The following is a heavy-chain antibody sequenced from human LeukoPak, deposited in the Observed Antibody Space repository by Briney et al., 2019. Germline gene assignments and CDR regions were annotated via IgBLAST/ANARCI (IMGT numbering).Heavy chain of an antibody. Sequence: GGSLRLSCAGSGFIFSNYGMHWVRQAPGKGLEWVAIISNDGTKENYADSVKGRFTISRDNSKNTVYLQMNSLRDEDTAVYYCAKPVGGYYFDYWGQGTLVTVSS. CDR2: ISNDGTKE. CDR1: GFIFSNYG. V-gene: IGHV3-30*18. J-gene: IGHJ4*02. D-gene: IGHD4-23*01. CDR3: AKPVGGYYFDY.